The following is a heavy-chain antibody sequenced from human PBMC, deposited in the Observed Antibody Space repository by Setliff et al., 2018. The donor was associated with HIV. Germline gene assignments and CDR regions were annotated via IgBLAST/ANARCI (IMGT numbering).Heavy chain of an antibody. Sequence: HGESLKISCKGSGFNFNTYWIAWVRQMPGKGLEWMGVIYPGDSDTRYSPSFQGQVTISADKSINTAYLQWSSLKASDTAMYYCARREAFYEYWSDYYGGQNYFDYWGQGTLVTVSS. V-gene: IGHV5-51*01. D-gene: IGHD3-3*01. CDR3: ARREAFYEYWSDYYGGQNYFDY. CDR2: IYPGDSDT. CDR1: GFNFNTYW. J-gene: IGHJ4*02.